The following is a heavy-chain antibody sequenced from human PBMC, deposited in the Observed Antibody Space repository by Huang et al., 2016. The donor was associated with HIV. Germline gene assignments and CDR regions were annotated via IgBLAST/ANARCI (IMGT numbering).Heavy chain of an antibody. D-gene: IGHD4-4*01. CDR3: ARDNAYRGFFDF. V-gene: IGHV4-4*07. CDR2: IHSDGNT. J-gene: IGHJ4*02. CDR1: GDPMTGFD. Sequence: QVYLHESGPGRVKPSDTLSLTCIVSGDPMTGFDWSWIRQSVAKGLEWVGHIHSDGNTHFSPTLRSRIAMSIHPTKNQFSLALNSMTAAVAAVYYCARDNAYRGFFDFWGQGVLVTVPS.